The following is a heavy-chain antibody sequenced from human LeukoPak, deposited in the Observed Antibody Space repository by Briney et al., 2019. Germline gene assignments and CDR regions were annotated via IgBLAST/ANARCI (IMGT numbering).Heavy chain of an antibody. CDR1: GFTFSDYY. CDR3: ARHATTYCSSTSCYGYYFDY. Sequence: GGSLRLSCAASGFTFSDYYMSWIRQAPGKGLEWVSYISRSGSTIYYADSVKGRFTISRDNAQNSLYLQMNSLRAEDTAVYYCARHATTYCSSTSCYGYYFDYWGQGTLVTVSS. D-gene: IGHD2-2*01. J-gene: IGHJ4*02. V-gene: IGHV3-11*01. CDR2: ISRSGSTI.